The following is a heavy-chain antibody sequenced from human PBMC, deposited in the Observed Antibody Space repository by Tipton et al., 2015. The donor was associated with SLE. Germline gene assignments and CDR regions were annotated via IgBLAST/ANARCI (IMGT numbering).Heavy chain of an antibody. CDR2: INPTGTST. CDR3: AGLAGTYSSCFRDS. Sequence: QLVQSGAEVTKPGASVRVSCRAPTYYIHWVRQAPGQGLEWMGTINPTGTSTTYAQKFQGRVTVTRDTSTSTVYMQLGSLRSEEPAVYYCAGLAGTYSSCFRDSWGRGALVCVSS. V-gene: IGHV1-46*01. CDR1: TYY. D-gene: IGHD1-26*01. J-gene: IGHJ5*01.